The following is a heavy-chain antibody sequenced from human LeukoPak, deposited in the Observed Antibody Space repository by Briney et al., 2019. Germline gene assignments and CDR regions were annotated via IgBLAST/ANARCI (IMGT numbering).Heavy chain of an antibody. CDR3: ARAFPPYGLELGRFDP. CDR2: MNPNSGNT. CDR1: GYTFTSYD. V-gene: IGHV1-8*01. J-gene: IGHJ5*02. D-gene: IGHD1-7*01. Sequence: ASVKVSCKASGYTFTSYDINWVRQATGQGLEWMGWMNPNSGNTGYAQKFQGRVTMTRNTSISTAYMELSSLRSEDTAVYYCARAFPPYGLELGRFDPWGQGTLVTVSS.